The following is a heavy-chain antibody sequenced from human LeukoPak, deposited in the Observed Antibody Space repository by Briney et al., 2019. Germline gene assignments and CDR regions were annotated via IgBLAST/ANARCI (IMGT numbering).Heavy chain of an antibody. CDR3: ARDHMRGYILMDV. J-gene: IGHJ6*03. V-gene: IGHV3-66*03. CDR2: IYISGNT. CDR1: GFNLTTNY. D-gene: IGHD3-3*01. Sequence: GGSLRLSCAASGFNLTTNYMTWVRQAPGKGLEWVSVIYISGNTYYTDSVKGRFTISRDNSKNTLYLQMNSLRPEDTAVYYCARDHMRGYILMDVWGKGTTVTVSS.